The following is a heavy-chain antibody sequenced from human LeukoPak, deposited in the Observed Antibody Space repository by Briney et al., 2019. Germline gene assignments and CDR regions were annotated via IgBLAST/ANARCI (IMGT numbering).Heavy chain of an antibody. Sequence: GGSLRLSCSVSGFTFSSYTMHWVRQAPGKGLEWVSSINAFGARTYYADSVKGRFTISRDNSKNTLYLQMNSLRAEDTALYYCAKVALGYCSGSSCYYFDYGGQGTLVTVSS. CDR3: AKVALGYCSGSSCYYFDY. J-gene: IGHJ4*02. D-gene: IGHD2-15*01. CDR1: GFTFSSYT. CDR2: INAFGART. V-gene: IGHV3-23*01.